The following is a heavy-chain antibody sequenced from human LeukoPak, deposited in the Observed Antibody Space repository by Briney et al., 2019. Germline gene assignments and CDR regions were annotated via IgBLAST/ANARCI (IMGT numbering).Heavy chain of an antibody. V-gene: IGHV4-30-4*01. CDR1: GGSISSGDYY. CDR2: IYYSGST. CDR3: ARDLLNEGNHLDY. Sequence: PSETLSLTCTVSGGSISSGDYYWSWIRQPPGKGLEWIGYIYYSGSTYYNPSLKSRVTISVDTFKSQFSLKLSSVTAADTAVYYCARDLLNEGNHLDYWGQGTLVTVSS. D-gene: IGHD4-23*01. J-gene: IGHJ4*02.